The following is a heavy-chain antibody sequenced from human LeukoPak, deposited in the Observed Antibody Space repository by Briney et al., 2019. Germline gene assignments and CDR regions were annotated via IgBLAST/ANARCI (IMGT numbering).Heavy chain of an antibody. V-gene: IGHV4-4*09. CDR3: ARAGGIAARRVYYYYYMDV. CDR1: GGSISSYY. J-gene: IGHJ6*03. Sequence: SETLSLTCTVSGGSISSYYWSWIRQPPGKGLEWIGYIYTSGSTNYNPSLKSRVTISVDTSKNQFSLKLSSVTAADTAVYYCARAGGIAARRVYYYYYMDVWGKGTTVTVSS. CDR2: IYTSGST. D-gene: IGHD6-6*01.